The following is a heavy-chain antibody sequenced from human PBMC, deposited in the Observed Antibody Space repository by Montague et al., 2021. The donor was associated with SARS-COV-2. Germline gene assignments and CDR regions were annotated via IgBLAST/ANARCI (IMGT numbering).Heavy chain of an antibody. V-gene: IGHV4-39*01. CDR3: ARSTVGTSHFDY. D-gene: IGHD1-26*01. CDR1: GGSIFSNSFY. Sequence: SETLSLTCTVSGGSIFSNSFYWGWIRQSPGQGLEWIGNVLSSGSTFYNPSLRSRVTMSEDMSMNQFSLKLMSVTAADTAVYYCARSTVGTSHFDYWGQGTLVTVSS. CDR2: VLSSGST. J-gene: IGHJ4*02.